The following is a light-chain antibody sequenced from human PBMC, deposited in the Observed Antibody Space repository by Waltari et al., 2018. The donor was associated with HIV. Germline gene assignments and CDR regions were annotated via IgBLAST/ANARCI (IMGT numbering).Light chain of an antibody. Sequence: QSVLTQPPSASGTPGQRVTISCSGTTSNIGTNTVNWYQQLPGTAPKLLIYKYNQRPSGVPDRFSASKSGTSASLAISGLQSEDEADYYCATWDDNLDGRVFGGGTTLTVL. CDR2: KYN. CDR1: TSNIGTNT. CDR3: ATWDDNLDGRV. J-gene: IGLJ3*02. V-gene: IGLV1-44*01.